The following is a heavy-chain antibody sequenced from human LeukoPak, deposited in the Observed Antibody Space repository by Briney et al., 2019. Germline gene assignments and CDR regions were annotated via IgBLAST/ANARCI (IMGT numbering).Heavy chain of an antibody. CDR3: ARDRYSGYDWDFYYYGMDV. Sequence: PSETLSLTCSVSDGSVSSADFYWSWSRQHPGKGLEWIGHIHYSGRTYYNPSLKSRVAISLDTSKNQFSLKLGSVTAADAAVYYCARDRYSGYDWDFYYYGMDVWGKETTVTVSS. CDR1: DGSVSSADFY. D-gene: IGHD5-12*01. J-gene: IGHJ6*04. V-gene: IGHV4-31*03. CDR2: IHYSGRT.